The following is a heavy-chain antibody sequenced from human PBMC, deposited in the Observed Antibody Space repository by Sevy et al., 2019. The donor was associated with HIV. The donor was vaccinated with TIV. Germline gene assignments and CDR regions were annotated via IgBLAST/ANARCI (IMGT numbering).Heavy chain of an antibody. CDR1: AITVSSNY. J-gene: IGHJ5*02. CDR3: VREEYSSSWITGWFDP. Sequence: GGSLRLSCSVSAITVSSNYMSWVRQAPGKGLEWVSVIFNIGATSYADSVKGRFSISRDNAKNTLFLQMKSLRAEDTATYYCVREEYSSSWITGWFDPWGQGTLVTVSS. D-gene: IGHD2-2*01. V-gene: IGHV3-53*01. CDR2: IFNIGAT.